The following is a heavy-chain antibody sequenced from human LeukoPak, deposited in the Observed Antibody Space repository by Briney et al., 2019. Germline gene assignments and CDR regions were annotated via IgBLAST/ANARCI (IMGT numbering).Heavy chain of an antibody. Sequence: GRSLRLSCAASGFTFSSYGMHWVRQAPGKGLEWVAVIWYDGSNKYYADSVKGRLTISRGNPKNTLYLQMNSLRAEDTAVYYCARDPAVVPAAEFDYWGQGTLVTVSS. CDR2: IWYDGSNK. J-gene: IGHJ4*02. D-gene: IGHD2-2*01. CDR3: ARDPAVVPAAEFDY. V-gene: IGHV3-33*01. CDR1: GFTFSSYG.